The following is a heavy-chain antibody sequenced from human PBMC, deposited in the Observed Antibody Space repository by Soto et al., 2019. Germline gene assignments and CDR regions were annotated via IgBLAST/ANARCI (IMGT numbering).Heavy chain of an antibody. CDR2: ISGSGGIT. CDR3: AKERGNLEGLQHIWGTSLGRFPPIDY. V-gene: IGHV3-23*01. CDR1: GFTFSSYA. Sequence: EVQLLESGGGLVQPGGSLRLSCAASGFTFSSYAMIWVRQAPGKGLEWVSTISGSGGITYYADSVKGRFTISRDNSKNTLYLKMNRLRAEDTALYYCAKERGNLEGLQHIWGTSLGRFPPIDYWGQGTLVNVSS. D-gene: IGHD3-16*01. J-gene: IGHJ4*02.